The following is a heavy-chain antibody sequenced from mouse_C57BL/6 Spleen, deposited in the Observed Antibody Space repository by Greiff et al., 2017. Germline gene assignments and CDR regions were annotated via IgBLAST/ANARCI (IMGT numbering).Heavy chain of an antibody. V-gene: IGHV1-42*01. Sequence: QLQQSGPELVKPGASVKISCKASGYSFTGYYMNWVKQSPEKSLEWIGEINPSTGGTTYNQKFKAKATLTVDKSSSTAYMQLKSLTSEDSAVYYCARKDGSSYPYAMDYWGQGTSVTVSS. CDR1: GYSFTGYY. CDR2: INPSTGGT. J-gene: IGHJ4*01. CDR3: ARKDGSSYPYAMDY. D-gene: IGHD1-1*01.